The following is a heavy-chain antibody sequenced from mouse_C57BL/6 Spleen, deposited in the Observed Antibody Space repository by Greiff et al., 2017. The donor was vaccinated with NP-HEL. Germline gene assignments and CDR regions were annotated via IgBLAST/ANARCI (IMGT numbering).Heavy chain of an antibody. V-gene: IGHV1-52*01. D-gene: IGHD2-4*01. J-gene: IGHJ4*01. CDR1: GYTFTSYW. Sequence: QVQLQQPGAELVRPGSSVKLSCKASGYTFTSYWMHWVKQRPIQGLEWIGNIDPSDSETHYNQKFKDKATLTVDKSSSTAYMQLSSLTSEDSAVYYCARGEDYPYYYAMDYWGQGTSVTVSS. CDR3: ARGEDYPYYYAMDY. CDR2: IDPSDSET.